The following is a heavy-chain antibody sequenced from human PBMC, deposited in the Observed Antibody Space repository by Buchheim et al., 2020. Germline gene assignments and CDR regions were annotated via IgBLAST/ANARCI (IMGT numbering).Heavy chain of an antibody. CDR2: ISGSGGST. J-gene: IGHJ3*02. CDR3: ASPSMVRGSTQGAFDI. V-gene: IGHV3-23*01. Sequence: EVQLLESGGGLVQPGGSLRLSCAASGFTFSSYAMSWVRQAPGKGLEWVSAISGSGGSTYYADSVKGRFTISRDNSKNTLYLQMSSLKASDTAMYYCASPSMVRGSTQGAFDIWGQGT. D-gene: IGHD3-10*01. CDR1: GFTFSSYA.